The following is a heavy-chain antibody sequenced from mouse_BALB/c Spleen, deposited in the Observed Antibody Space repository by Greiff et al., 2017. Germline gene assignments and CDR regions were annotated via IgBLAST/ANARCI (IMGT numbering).Heavy chain of an antibody. Sequence: VLLVESGAELVRPGVSVKISCKGSGYTFTDYAMHWVKQSHAKSLEWIGVISTYYGDASYNQKFKGKATMTVDKSSSTAYMELARLTSEDSAIYYCARDYYGSSSRYFDVWGAGTTVTVSS. J-gene: IGHJ1*01. CDR3: ARDYYGSSSRYFDV. CDR1: GYTFTDYA. CDR2: ISTYYGDA. D-gene: IGHD1-1*01. V-gene: IGHV1S137*01.